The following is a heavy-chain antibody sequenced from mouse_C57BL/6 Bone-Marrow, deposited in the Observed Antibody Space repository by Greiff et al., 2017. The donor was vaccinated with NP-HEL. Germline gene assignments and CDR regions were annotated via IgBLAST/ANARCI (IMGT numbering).Heavy chain of an antibody. V-gene: IGHV5-12*01. D-gene: IGHD1-1*01. J-gene: IGHJ2*01. CDR3: ARQGGYYGSSPFDN. CDR2: ISNGGGST. CDR1: GFTFSDYY. Sequence: EVQLVESGGGLVQPGGSLKLSCAASGFTFSDYYMYWVRQTPEKRLEWVAYISNGGGSTYYPDTVKGRFTISRDNAKNTLYLQMSRLKSEYTAMYYSARQGGYYGSSPFDNWGQGTTLTVSP.